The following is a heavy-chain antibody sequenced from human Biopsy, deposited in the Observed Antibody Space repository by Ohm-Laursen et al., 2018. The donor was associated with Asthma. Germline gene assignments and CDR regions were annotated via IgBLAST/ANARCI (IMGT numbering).Heavy chain of an antibody. V-gene: IGHV1-69*01. Sequence: GSSVKVSCKAPGGTSSNFAISWVRQAPGQGLEWLGGIMTVFGTTNYAQKFQGRATITADESTSTAYMEVTSLRSEDTAIYYCARCQVGYSSGWSLLLKKIYYSGMDVWGQGTAVTVSS. CDR2: IMTVFGTT. CDR1: GGTSSNFA. D-gene: IGHD6-19*01. J-gene: IGHJ6*02. CDR3: ARCQVGYSSGWSLLLKKIYYSGMDV.